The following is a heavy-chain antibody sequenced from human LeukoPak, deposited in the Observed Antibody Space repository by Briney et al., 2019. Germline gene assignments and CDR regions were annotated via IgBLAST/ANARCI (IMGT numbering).Heavy chain of an antibody. D-gene: IGHD4-23*01. V-gene: IGHV4-59*08. J-gene: IGHJ4*02. Sequence: PEALSDTSTVPGGSITSSYWSWIRQPPGGRLERIGYMHHSGSTSYDPSLTSRVTISLDTSKNQLSLRLSSVTAEDTAVYYCAMTTGVTLPTLWGQGTVVTVSS. CDR2: MHHSGST. CDR1: GGSITSSY. CDR3: AMTTGVTLPTL.